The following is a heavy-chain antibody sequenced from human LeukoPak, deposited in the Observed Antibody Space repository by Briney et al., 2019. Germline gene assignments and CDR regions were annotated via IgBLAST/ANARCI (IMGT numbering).Heavy chain of an antibody. D-gene: IGHD3-22*01. CDR3: AKGPEGSSGYYDSSGYPDY. J-gene: IGHJ4*02. CDR1: GFTFSSYG. Sequence: PGGTLRLSCVASGFTFSSYGMSWVRQAPGKGLEWVSTISVSGGRTYYADSVKGRFTISRDNSKNTLYLQMNSLRAEDTAVYYCAKGPEGSSGYYDSSGYPDYWGQGTLVTVSS. V-gene: IGHV3-23*01. CDR2: ISVSGGRT.